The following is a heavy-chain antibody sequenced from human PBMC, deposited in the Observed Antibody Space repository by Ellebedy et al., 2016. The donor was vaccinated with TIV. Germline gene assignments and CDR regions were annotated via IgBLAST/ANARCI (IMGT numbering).Heavy chain of an antibody. CDR3: ARHVTLWLHFDY. CDR1: GYSFTSYW. CDR2: IDPSDSYT. Sequence: GESLKISXKGSGYSFTSYWISWVRQMPGKGLEWMGRIDPSDSYTNYSPSFQGHVTISADKSISTAYLQWSSLKASDTAMYYCARHVTLWLHFDYWGQGTLVTVSS. V-gene: IGHV5-10-1*01. D-gene: IGHD3-10*01. J-gene: IGHJ4*02.